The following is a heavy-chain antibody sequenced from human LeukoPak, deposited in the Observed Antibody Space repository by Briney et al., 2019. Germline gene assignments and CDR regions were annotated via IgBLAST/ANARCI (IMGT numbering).Heavy chain of an antibody. CDR2: IYHSGST. CDR1: GGSISSSNW. D-gene: IGHD3-10*01. CDR3: AREGPGRFGAPGPNVYSIDY. J-gene: IGHJ4*02. Sequence: PSETLSLTCAVSGGSISSSNWWSWVRQPPGKGLEWIGEIYHSGSTNYNPSLKSRVTISVATSKNQFSLKLTSVTAADTAVYYCAREGPGRFGAPGPNVYSIDYWGQGTLVTVSS. V-gene: IGHV4-4*02.